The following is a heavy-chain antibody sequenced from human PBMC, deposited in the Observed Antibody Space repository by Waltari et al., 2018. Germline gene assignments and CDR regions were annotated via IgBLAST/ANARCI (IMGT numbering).Heavy chain of an antibody. J-gene: IGHJ4*02. CDR3: ARVDYIRSYSFRY. CDR2: IIPESGGT. V-gene: IGHV1-2*02. D-gene: IGHD1-26*01. Sequence: QVQLMQSGAEVKEPGASVKVPCKASGYTLTGYYIHWVRQAPGQGLEWMGWIIPESGGTNYAQKFQGRVTMTRDTSISTAYMELSRLTSDDTAVYYCARVDYIRSYSFRYWGQGTLVTVSS. CDR1: GYTLTGYY.